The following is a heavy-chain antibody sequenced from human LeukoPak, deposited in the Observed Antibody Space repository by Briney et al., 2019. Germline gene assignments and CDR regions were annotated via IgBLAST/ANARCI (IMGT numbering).Heavy chain of an antibody. CDR2: ISGSGGST. V-gene: IGHV3-23*01. CDR3: AKDQTHRNYYGMDV. Sequence: GGSLRLSCAASGFTFSSYAMSWVRQAPGKGLEWVSAISGSGGSTYYADYVKGRFTISRDNSKNTLYLQMNSLRAEDTAVYYCAKDQTHRNYYGMDVWGQGTTVTVSS. CDR1: GFTFSSYA. J-gene: IGHJ6*02.